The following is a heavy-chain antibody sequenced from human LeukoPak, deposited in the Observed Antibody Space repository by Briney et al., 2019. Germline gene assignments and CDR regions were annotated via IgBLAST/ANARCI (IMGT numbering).Heavy chain of an antibody. J-gene: IGHJ3*02. CDR2: INPSGGST. CDR1: GYTFTSYY. D-gene: IGHD3-3*01. Sequence: GASVKVSCKASGYTFTSYYMHWVRQAPGQGLELMGIINPSGGSTSYAQKFQGRVTMTRDTSTSTVYMELSSLRSEDTAVYYCARDQRITIFGVVIPSNAFDIWGQGTMVTVSS. V-gene: IGHV1-46*03. CDR3: ARDQRITIFGVVIPSNAFDI.